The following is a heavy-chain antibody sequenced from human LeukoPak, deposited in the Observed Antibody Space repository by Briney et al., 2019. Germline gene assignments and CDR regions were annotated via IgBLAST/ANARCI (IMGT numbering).Heavy chain of an antibody. V-gene: IGHV3-9*03. D-gene: IGHD6-13*01. CDR3: AKASSSSWYGDFDY. CDR2: ISWNNGSI. Sequence: GGSLRLSCAASGFTFSSYGMHWVRQAPGKGLEWVSGISWNNGSIGYADSVKGRFTISRDNAKNSLYLQMNSLRAEDMALYYCAKASSSSWYGDFDYWGQGTLVTVSS. CDR1: GFTFSSYG. J-gene: IGHJ4*02.